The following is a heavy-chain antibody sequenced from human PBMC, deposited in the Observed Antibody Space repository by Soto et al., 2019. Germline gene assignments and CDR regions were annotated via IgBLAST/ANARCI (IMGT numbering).Heavy chain of an antibody. V-gene: IGHV4-59*01. CDR2: LYNTGST. CDR3: ARVPDY. J-gene: IGHJ4*02. CDR1: GAPISRYY. Sequence: SQTLPPTCPGSGAPISRYYWSWIRQSPGKGLEWIGYLYNTGSTIYNPSLKSRVTISVDTSKNQFSLKMNSVTAADTAVYYCARVPDYWGQGTQVTVSS.